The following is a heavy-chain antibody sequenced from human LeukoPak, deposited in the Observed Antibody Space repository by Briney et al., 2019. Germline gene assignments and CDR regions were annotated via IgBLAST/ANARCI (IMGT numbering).Heavy chain of an antibody. CDR2: IIPIFGSA. D-gene: IGHD6-19*01. CDR1: GGTFSTYA. J-gene: IGHJ4*02. CDR3: ARGGPGSGWYYFDY. V-gene: IGHV1-69*01. Sequence: SVKVSCKASGGTFSTYAISWVRQAPGQGLEWMGGIIPIFGSANYAQKFQGRVTITADESTSTAYMELSSLRSEDTAVYYCARGGPGSGWYYFDYWGQGTLVTVSS.